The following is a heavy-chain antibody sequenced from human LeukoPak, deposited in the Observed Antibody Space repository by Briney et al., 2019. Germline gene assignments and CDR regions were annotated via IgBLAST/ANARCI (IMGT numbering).Heavy chain of an antibody. J-gene: IGHJ4*02. V-gene: IGHV3-7*01. D-gene: IGHD4-23*01. CDR1: GFTFSTYW. Sequence: PGGSLRLSCDASGFTFSTYWMTWVRQAPGKGLEWVATINQDGSEKYYMDSMQGRFIISRDNAKNSLHLHMNSLRAEDTAVYYCAREQISGFYGGDFDYWGQGTLVTVSS. CDR2: INQDGSEK. CDR3: AREQISGFYGGDFDY.